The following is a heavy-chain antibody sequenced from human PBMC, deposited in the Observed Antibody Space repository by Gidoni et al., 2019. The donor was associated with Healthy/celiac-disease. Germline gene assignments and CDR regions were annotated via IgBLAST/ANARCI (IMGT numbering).Heavy chain of an antibody. CDR1: GFTFSRYS. J-gene: IGHJ6*02. CDR2: SSSSSSTI. V-gene: IGHV3-48*04. CDR3: ARETRYTDLDYYYGMDV. Sequence: EVQLVESGGGLLQPGGSLRLSCAAYGFTFSRYSMNWVRQAPGKGLEWVSYSSSSSSTIYYADSVNGRFTISRDNAKNSLYLKMNSLRAEDTAVYYCARETRYTDLDYYYGMDVWGQGTTVTVSS. D-gene: IGHD1-1*01.